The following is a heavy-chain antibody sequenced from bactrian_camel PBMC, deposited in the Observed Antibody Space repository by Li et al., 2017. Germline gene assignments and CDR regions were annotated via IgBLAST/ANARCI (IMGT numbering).Heavy chain of an antibody. Sequence: HVQLVESGGGLVQPGGSLRLSCAASGFTFGSYYMSRVRQAPGKGLEWVSSIYSDGRRSYYADSVKGRFTISRDNAKNTVYLQMNSLKSEDTALYYCSLPHDYHQVYTYAYWGQGTQVTVS. J-gene: IGHJ4*01. D-gene: IGHD1*01. CDR3: SLPHDYHQVYTYAY. CDR1: GFTFGSYY. V-gene: IGHV3S6*01. CDR2: IYSDGRRS.